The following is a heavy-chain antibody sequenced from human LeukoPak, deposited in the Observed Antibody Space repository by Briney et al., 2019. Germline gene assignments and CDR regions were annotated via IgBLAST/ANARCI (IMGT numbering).Heavy chain of an antibody. V-gene: IGHV4-59*08. J-gene: IGHJ3*02. CDR3: ARLMRSDAFDI. D-gene: IGHD5-24*01. CDR1: GGSFSGYC. CDR2: IYYSGST. Sequence: SETLSLTCAVYGGSFSGYCWSWIRQPPGKGLGWIGYIYYSGSTNYNPSLKSRVTISVDTSKNQFSLKLSSVTAADTAVYYCARLMRSDAFDIWGQGTMVTVSS.